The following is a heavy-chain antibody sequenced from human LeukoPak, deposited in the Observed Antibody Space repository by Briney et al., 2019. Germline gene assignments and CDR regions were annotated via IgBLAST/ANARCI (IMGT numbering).Heavy chain of an antibody. Sequence: PGGSLRLSCAASGFTFSSYWMSWVRQAPGKGLEWVANIKQDGSEKYYVDSVKGRFTISRDNAENSLYLQMNSLRAEDTAVYYCARASAYDFWSGLIYYFDYWGQGTLVTASS. D-gene: IGHD3-3*01. V-gene: IGHV3-7*01. CDR1: GFTFSSYW. J-gene: IGHJ4*02. CDR2: IKQDGSEK. CDR3: ARASAYDFWSGLIYYFDY.